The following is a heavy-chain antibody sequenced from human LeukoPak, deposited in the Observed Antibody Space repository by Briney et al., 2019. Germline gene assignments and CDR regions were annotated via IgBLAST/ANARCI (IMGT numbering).Heavy chain of an antibody. CDR3: ARGGYSGYDWVDY. V-gene: IGHV3-11*05. D-gene: IGHD5-12*01. J-gene: IGHJ4*02. CDR2: ISSSSYT. CDR1: GFTFSDYY. Sequence: PGGSLRLSCAASGFTFSDYYMSWIRQAPGKGLEWVSYISSSSYTNYADSVKGRFTISRDNAKNSLYLQMNSLRAEDTAVYYCARGGYSGYDWVDYWGQGTLVTVSS.